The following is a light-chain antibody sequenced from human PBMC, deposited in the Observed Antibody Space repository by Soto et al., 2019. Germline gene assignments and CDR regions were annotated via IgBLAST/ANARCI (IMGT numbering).Light chain of an antibody. J-gene: IGLJ2*01. V-gene: IGLV2-11*01. CDR3: CSYAGSYTWV. CDR1: SSDVGGYNY. CDR2: DVS. Sequence: QSALTQPRSVSGSPGQSVTISCTGTSSDVGGYNYVSWYQQHPGKAPKLMIYDVSKRPSGVPDRFSGSKSGNTASLTISGLQAEDEADYYGCSYAGSYTWVFGGGTKRTVL.